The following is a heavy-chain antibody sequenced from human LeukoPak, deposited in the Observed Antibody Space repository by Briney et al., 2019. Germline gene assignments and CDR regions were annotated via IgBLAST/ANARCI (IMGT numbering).Heavy chain of an antibody. V-gene: IGHV3-23*01. Sequence: GGSLRLSCAASGFTFSSFGMSWVRQVPGKGLEWVSSISSGAGSTYYADSVKGRITISRDNSKNSLYLQMTSLRAEDTAVYYCAKDRLRYCTGGNCYSPVDYWGQGTLVTVSS. J-gene: IGHJ4*01. CDR3: AKDRLRYCTGGNCYSPVDY. CDR1: GFTFSSFG. D-gene: IGHD2-15*01. CDR2: ISSGAGST.